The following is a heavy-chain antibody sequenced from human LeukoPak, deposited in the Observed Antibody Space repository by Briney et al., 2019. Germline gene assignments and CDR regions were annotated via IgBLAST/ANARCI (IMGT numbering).Heavy chain of an antibody. CDR1: GFIFSTYN. J-gene: IGHJ4*02. CDR3: ARDYYGFGEFPTASDY. Sequence: PGGSLRLSCAASGFIFSTYNMNWVRPAPGKGLEWLSYIDSSGTTTHYADYLKGRFTISRDNAKNTLYLHMNSLRAEDRAVYYCARDYYGFGEFPTASDYWGQGTLVTVSS. D-gene: IGHD3-10*01. CDR2: IDSSGTTT. V-gene: IGHV3-48*01.